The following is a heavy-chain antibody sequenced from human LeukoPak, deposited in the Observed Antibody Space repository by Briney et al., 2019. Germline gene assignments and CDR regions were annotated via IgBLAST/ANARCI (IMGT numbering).Heavy chain of an antibody. CDR2: ISSSSSYI. V-gene: IGHV3-21*01. D-gene: IGHD1-26*01. CDR1: GFTFSSYS. Sequence: GGSLRLSCAASGFTFSSYSMNWVRQAPGKGLEWVSSISSSSSYIYYADSVKGRFTISRDNAKNSLYLQMNSLRAEDTAVYYCARVGGSHWVDYWGQGTLATVSS. J-gene: IGHJ4*02. CDR3: ARVGGSHWVDY.